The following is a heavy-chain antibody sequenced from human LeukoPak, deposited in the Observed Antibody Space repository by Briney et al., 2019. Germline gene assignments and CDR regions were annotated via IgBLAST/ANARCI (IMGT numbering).Heavy chain of an antibody. D-gene: IGHD4-23*01. Sequence: SETLSLTCTVSGGSISSYYWSWIRQPPGKGLEWIGYIYYSGSTNYNPSLKSRVTISVDTSKNQFSLKLSSVTAADTAVYYCARDRRTVDWYFDLWGRGTLVTVSS. CDR3: ARDRRTVDWYFDL. V-gene: IGHV4-59*01. J-gene: IGHJ2*01. CDR2: IYYSGST. CDR1: GGSISSYY.